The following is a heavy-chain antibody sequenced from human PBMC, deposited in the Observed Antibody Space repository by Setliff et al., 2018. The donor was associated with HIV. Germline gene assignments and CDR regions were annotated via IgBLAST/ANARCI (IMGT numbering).Heavy chain of an antibody. V-gene: IGHV3-9*01. CDR2: TSWNSGNI. CDR1: GFIFDDYA. Sequence: LRLSCAASGFIFDDYAMHWVRQPPGKGLEWVSGTSWNSGNIVYADSVKGRFTISRDNAKNSLYMQMNSLRSEDTALYYCASSNVVVVTASVSDAFDIWGQGTMVTVSS. D-gene: IGHD2-21*02. J-gene: IGHJ3*02. CDR3: ASSNVVVVTASVSDAFDI.